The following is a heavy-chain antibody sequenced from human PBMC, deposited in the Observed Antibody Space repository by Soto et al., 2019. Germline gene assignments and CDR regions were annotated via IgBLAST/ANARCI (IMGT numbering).Heavy chain of an antibody. D-gene: IGHD2-2*01. CDR2: IYYSGST. CDR3: ARVPLYCSSTSCYYYYYMDV. CDR1: GGSISSYY. Sequence: TSETLSLTCTVSGGSISSYYWSWIRQPPGKGLEWIGYIYYSGSTNYNPSLKSRVTISVDTSKNQFSLKLSSVTAADTAVYYCARVPLYCSSTSCYYYYYMDVWGKGTTVTVSS. J-gene: IGHJ6*03. V-gene: IGHV4-59*01.